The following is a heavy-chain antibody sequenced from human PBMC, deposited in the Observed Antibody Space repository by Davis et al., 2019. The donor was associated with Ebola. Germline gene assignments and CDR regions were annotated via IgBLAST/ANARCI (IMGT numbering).Heavy chain of an antibody. V-gene: IGHV4-34*01. CDR3: ARSRGIAARRFDY. Sequence: MPSETLSLTCAVYGGSFSGYYWSWIRQPPGRGLEWIGEINHSGSTNHNPSLKSRVTISVDTSKNQFSLNLSSVTAADTAVYYCARSRGIAARRFDYWGQGTLVTVSS. CDR2: INHSGST. CDR1: GGSFSGYY. J-gene: IGHJ4*02. D-gene: IGHD6-6*01.